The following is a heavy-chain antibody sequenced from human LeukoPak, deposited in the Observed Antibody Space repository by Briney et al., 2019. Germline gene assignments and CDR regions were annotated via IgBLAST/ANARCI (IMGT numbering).Heavy chain of an antibody. CDR1: GYTFTNYA. V-gene: IGHV7-4-1*02. Sequence: ASVKVSCKASGYTFTNYAINWVRQAPGQGLEWMGWITTDTGNPTYAQGFTGRFVFSLDTSVTTAYLQITSLKAEDTAVYYCARDGAHRLYYYYMDAWGKGTTVTVSS. CDR3: ARDGAHRLYYYYMDA. D-gene: IGHD3-16*01. J-gene: IGHJ6*03. CDR2: ITTDTGNP.